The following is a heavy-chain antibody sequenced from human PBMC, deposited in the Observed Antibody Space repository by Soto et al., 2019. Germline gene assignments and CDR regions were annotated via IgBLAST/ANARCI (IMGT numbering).Heavy chain of an antibody. CDR3: ARDGDGNSVAY. D-gene: IGHD2-21*01. CDR2: IIPIFGAS. Sequence: QVQLVQSGPEVKKPGSSVKVSCKSSGGTFTTYTFSWVRQAPGQGLEWMAGIIPIFGASKSAQKYQDRVAITTDESTRTIYMELSSLRSDDTAVYYCARDGDGNSVAYWGQGTLVTVSS. V-gene: IGHV1-69*01. J-gene: IGHJ4*02. CDR1: GGTFTTYT.